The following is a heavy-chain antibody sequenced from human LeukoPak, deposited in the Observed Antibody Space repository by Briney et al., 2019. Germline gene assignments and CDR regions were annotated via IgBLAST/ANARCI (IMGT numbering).Heavy chain of an antibody. CDR3: AREVPYYDSSGYYDY. CDR2: ISYDGSNK. CDR1: GSTFTNYA. Sequence: GRSLRLSCAASGSTFTNYAMHWVRQAPGKGLEWVAVISYDGSNKYYADSVKGRFTISRDNSKNTLYLQMNSLRAEDTAVYSCAREVPYYDSSGYYDYWGQGTLVTVSS. J-gene: IGHJ4*02. D-gene: IGHD3-22*01. V-gene: IGHV3-30-3*01.